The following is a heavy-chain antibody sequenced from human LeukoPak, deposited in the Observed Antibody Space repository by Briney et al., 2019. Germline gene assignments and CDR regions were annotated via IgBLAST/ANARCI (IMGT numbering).Heavy chain of an antibody. CDR2: IYWNDDK. Sequence: SGPTLVNPTQTLTLTCTFSGFSLSTSGVGVGWIRQPPGKALEWLALIYWNDDKRYSPSLKSRLTISKDTSKNQVVLTMTNMDPVDTATYYCARMGIVGAYYYFDYWGQGTLVTVSS. V-gene: IGHV2-5*01. J-gene: IGHJ4*02. CDR1: GFSLSTSGVG. D-gene: IGHD1-26*01. CDR3: ARMGIVGAYYYFDY.